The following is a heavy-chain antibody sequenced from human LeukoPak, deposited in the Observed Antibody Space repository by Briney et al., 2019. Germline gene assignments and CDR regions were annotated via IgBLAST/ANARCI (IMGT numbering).Heavy chain of an antibody. Sequence: SEALSLTCTVSGDSISSGSYYWSWIRQPPGKGPDWIGYIYYTGSTYYNPSLKSRVTISVDTSKNQFSLKLNSVTAADTAVYYCARKSVAVRDAFDIWGQGTMVTVSS. CDR3: ARKSVAVRDAFDI. CDR1: GDSISSGSYY. V-gene: IGHV4-61*01. J-gene: IGHJ3*02. D-gene: IGHD6-19*01. CDR2: IYYTGST.